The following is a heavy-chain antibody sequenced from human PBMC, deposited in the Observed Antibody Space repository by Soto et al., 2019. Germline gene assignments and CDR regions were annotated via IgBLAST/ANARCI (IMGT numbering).Heavy chain of an antibody. CDR2: ISSSSYT. D-gene: IGHD5-18*01. CDR1: GFTFSDYY. Sequence: GSLRLSCAASGFTFSDYYMSWTRQAPGKGLEWVSYISSSSYTNYADSVKGRFTISRDNAKNSLYLQMNSLRVEDTAVYYCARGRPSGYSYGHGAFQHWGQGTLVTVSS. V-gene: IGHV3-11*06. J-gene: IGHJ1*01. CDR3: ARGRPSGYSYGHGAFQH.